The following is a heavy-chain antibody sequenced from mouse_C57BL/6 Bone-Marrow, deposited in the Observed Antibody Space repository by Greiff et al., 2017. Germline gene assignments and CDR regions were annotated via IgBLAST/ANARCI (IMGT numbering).Heavy chain of an antibody. CDR1: GFTFSSYG. CDR3: ARQWYYGSSYVGWFAY. CDR2: ISSGGSYT. D-gene: IGHD1-1*01. V-gene: IGHV5-6*01. J-gene: IGHJ3*01. Sequence: EVKLVESGGDLVKPGGSLKLSCEASGFTFSSYGMSWVRQTPDKRLEWVATISSGGSYTYYPDSVKGRFTISRDNATNTLYLQMSSLKSEDTAMYYCARQWYYGSSYVGWFAYWGQGTLVTVSA.